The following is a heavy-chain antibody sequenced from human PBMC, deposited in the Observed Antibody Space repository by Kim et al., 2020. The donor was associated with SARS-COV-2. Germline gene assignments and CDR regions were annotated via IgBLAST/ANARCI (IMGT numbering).Heavy chain of an antibody. CDR3: ARDSLLLRLAHTFDY. Sequence: GGSLRLSCAASGFTFSSYGMHWVRQAPGKGLEWVAVIWYDGSNKYYADSVKGRFTISRDNSKNTLYLQMNSLRAEDTAVYYCARDSLLLRLAHTFDYWGQGTLVTVSS. CDR1: GFTFSSYG. V-gene: IGHV3-33*01. J-gene: IGHJ4*02. D-gene: IGHD3-22*01. CDR2: IWYDGSNK.